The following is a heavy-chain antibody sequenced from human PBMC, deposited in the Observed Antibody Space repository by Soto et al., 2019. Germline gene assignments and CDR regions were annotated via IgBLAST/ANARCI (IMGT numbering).Heavy chain of an antibody. J-gene: IGHJ6*02. CDR1: GFTFSSYG. Sequence: GGSLRLSCAGSGFTFSSYGMSWVRQPPGQGLEWVPKITQYGSDRYYVDSVQVRFTISRCKAKNSLYLQMNSLRAEDTAAFYCVQDINYYDSRVGGTVYYYYGMDVWGQGTRVTVSS. CDR2: ITQYGSDR. CDR3: VQDINYYDSRVGGTVYYYYGMDV. D-gene: IGHD3-22*01. V-gene: IGHV3-7*01.